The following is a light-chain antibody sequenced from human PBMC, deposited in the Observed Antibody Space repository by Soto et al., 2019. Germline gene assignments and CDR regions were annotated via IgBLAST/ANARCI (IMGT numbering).Light chain of an antibody. CDR1: QSISSW. CDR3: QQYNSYWT. V-gene: IGKV1-5*03. Sequence: DIQMTQSPSTLSASVGDRVTITCRASQSISSWLAWYQQKPGKAPKLLIYKASSLESGVPSRFSCSGSGTAFTLTISSLQPDDFATYDCQQYNSYWTFGQGTKVEIK. CDR2: KAS. J-gene: IGKJ1*01.